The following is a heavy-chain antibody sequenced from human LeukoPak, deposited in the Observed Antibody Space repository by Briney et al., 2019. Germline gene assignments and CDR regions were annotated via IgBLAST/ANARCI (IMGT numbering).Heavy chain of an antibody. CDR2: INSDGRST. CDR1: GFTFSTSW. CDR3: AHTVWSGNYFDY. Sequence: SGGSLRLSCAASGFTFSTSWMHWVRQVPGKGLVWVSRINSDGRSTDYADSVKGRFTISRDNTKNTLYLQMNSLRADDTAVYYCAHTVWSGNYFDYWGQGTLVTVSS. D-gene: IGHD3-3*01. V-gene: IGHV3-74*01. J-gene: IGHJ4*02.